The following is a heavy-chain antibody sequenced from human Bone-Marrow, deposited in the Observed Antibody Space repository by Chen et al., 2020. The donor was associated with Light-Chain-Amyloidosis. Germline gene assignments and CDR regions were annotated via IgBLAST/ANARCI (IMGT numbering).Heavy chain of an antibody. Sequence: GGGVVQPGRSLRLSCAASGFTFRSHGMHWVRQAPGKGLEWVAVIWYDGSNQYYADSVKGRFTISRDNSMNTLYLQMNSLRVEDTAVYYCARWADEKKMDVWGQGTTVTVSS. CDR3: ARWADEKKMDV. J-gene: IGHJ6*02. CDR1: GFTFRSHG. CDR2: IWYDGSNQ. V-gene: IGHV3-33*01.